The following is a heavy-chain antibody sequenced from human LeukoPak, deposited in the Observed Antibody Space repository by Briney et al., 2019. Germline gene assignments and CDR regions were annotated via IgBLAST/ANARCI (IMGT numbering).Heavy chain of an antibody. CDR2: INHSGST. CDR3: ARGVGGDYSGDWFDP. J-gene: IGHJ5*02. D-gene: IGHD4-17*01. V-gene: IGHV4-34*01. Sequence: TASETLSLTCAVYGGSFSGYYRSWIRQPPGKGLEWIGEINHSGSTNYNPSLKSRVTISVDTSKNQFSLKLSSVTAADTAVYYCARGVGGDYSGDWFDPWGQGTLVTVSS. CDR1: GGSFSGYY.